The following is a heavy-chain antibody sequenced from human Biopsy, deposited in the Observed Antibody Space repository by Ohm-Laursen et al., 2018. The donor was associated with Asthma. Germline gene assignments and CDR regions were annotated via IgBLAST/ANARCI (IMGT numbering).Heavy chain of an antibody. D-gene: IGHD5-12*01. J-gene: IGHJ4*02. CDR3: AKRRGYSGHDNDY. CDR2: ISYDGNHK. Sequence: SLRLSCAASGFMFRSFGMHWVRQAPGKGLEWVAVISYDGNHKFYEDSVKGRFTISRDNSKNTLYLQMDSPRTEDTAVYYCAKRRGYSGHDNDYWGQGTLVIVSS. CDR1: GFMFRSFG. V-gene: IGHV3-30*18.